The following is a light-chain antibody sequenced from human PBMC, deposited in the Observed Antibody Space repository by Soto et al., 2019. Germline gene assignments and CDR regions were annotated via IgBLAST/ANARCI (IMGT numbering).Light chain of an antibody. CDR2: RNN. J-gene: IGLJ2*01. CDR3: AAWDDSLSAVV. Sequence: SVLTQPPSASGTPGQRVTISCSGSSSNIGSNYVYWYQQLPGTAPKLLIYRNNQRPSGVPDRFSGSKSGTSASLAISGLRSEDEADYYCAAWDDSLSAVVFGGGTQLTVL. CDR1: SSNIGSNY. V-gene: IGLV1-47*01.